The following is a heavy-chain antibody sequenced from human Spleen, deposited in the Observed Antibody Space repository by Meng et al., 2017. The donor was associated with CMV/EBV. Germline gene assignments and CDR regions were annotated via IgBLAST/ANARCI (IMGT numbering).Heavy chain of an antibody. D-gene: IGHD2-15*01. CDR3: ARVKRYCTGGTCSSTGYYGMDV. V-gene: IGHV1-2*02. CDR1: GYNFTGYY. CDR2: INPNSGGT. J-gene: IGHJ6*02. Sequence: ASVKVSCKASGYNFTGYYIHWVRQAPGQGLEWMGWINPNSGGTNYAQKFQGRITMTGDTSITTAYMELSRLRSDDMAVYHCARVKRYCTGGTCSSTGYYGMDVWGQGTMVTVSS.